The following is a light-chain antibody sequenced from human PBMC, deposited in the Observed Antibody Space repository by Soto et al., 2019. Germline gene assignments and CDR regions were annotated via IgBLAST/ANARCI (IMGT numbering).Light chain of an antibody. J-gene: IGLJ1*01. CDR2: EVS. Sequence: QSALTQPASVSGSPGQSITISCTGTSSDVGAYNRVSWYQQYSGKAPKLMIYEVSNRPSGVSNRFSGSKSGNTASLTISGLQAEDEADYYCLSYRTTSSYVFGTGTKLTVL. CDR3: LSYRTTSSYV. V-gene: IGLV2-14*01. CDR1: SSDVGAYNR.